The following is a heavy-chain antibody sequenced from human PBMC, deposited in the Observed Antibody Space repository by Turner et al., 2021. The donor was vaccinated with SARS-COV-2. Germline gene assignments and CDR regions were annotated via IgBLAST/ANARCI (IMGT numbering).Heavy chain of an antibody. CDR2: ISSSSSYI. V-gene: IGHV3-21*01. CDR1: GFTFSSYS. Sequence: EVQLVASGGGLVKHGGSLRLSCAASGFTFSSYSMNWVRQAPGKGLEWVSCISSSSSYIYYADSVKGRFTISRDNAKNSLYLQMNSLRAEDTAVYYCARWDNYYDSSGYYPDAFDIWGQGTMVTVSS. D-gene: IGHD3-22*01. CDR3: ARWDNYYDSSGYYPDAFDI. J-gene: IGHJ3*02.